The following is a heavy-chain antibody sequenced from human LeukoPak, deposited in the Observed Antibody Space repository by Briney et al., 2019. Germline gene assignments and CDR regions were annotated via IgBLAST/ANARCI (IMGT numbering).Heavy chain of an antibody. V-gene: IGHV4-34*01. J-gene: IGHJ4*02. CDR2: INHSGST. CDR3: ARVAYYYDSSGPYYFDY. Sequence: PSETLFLTCAVYGGSFSGYYWSWIRQPPGKGLEWIGEINHSGSTNYNPSLKSRVTISVDTSKNQFSLKLSSVTAADTAVYYCARVAYYYDSSGPYYFDYWGQGTLVTVSS. CDR1: GGSFSGYY. D-gene: IGHD3-22*01.